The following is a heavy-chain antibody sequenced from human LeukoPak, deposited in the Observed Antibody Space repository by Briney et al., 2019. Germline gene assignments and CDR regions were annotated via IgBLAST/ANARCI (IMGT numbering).Heavy chain of an antibody. CDR3: ARDRDPYCSSTSCFLDAFDI. CDR2: INPNSGGT. V-gene: IGHV1-2*02. CDR1: GYTFTGYY. D-gene: IGHD2-2*01. J-gene: IGHJ3*02. Sequence: GASVKVSCKASGYTFTGYYMHWVRQAPGQGLEWMGWINPNSGGTNYAQKFQGRVTMTRDTSISTAYMELNSLRAEDTAVYYCARDRDPYCSSTSCFLDAFDIWGQGTMVTVSS.